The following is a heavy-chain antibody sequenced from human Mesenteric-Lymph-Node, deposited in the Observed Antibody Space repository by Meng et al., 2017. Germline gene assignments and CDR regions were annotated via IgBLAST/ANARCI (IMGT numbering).Heavy chain of an antibody. CDR1: GFTFSGSG. D-gene: IGHD5/OR15-5a*01. J-gene: IGHJ4*02. CDR3: ARETVYRYDY. Sequence: GESLKISCAASGFTFSGSGMNWVRQVPGKGLVWVSRINNDGSSTRYTDSVKGRFTISRDNAKNTLYLQMNGLRAEDSAVYYCARETVYRYDYWGQGTPVTVSS. CDR2: INNDGSST. V-gene: IGHV3-74*01.